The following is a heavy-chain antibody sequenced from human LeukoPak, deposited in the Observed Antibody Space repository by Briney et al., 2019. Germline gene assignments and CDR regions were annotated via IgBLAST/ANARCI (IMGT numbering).Heavy chain of an antibody. D-gene: IGHD3-22*01. V-gene: IGHV1-18*01. CDR3: ARDMHDNIGSSDY. J-gene: IGHJ4*02. CDR1: GYTFPSYA. CDR2: INAYNGNT. Sequence: AASVKVSCKASGYTFPSYAISWVRQAPGQGLEWMGWINAYNGNTNYAQKLQGRVTMTTDTSTSTAYMELRSLRSDDTAVYYCARDMHDNIGSSDYWGQGTLVTVSS.